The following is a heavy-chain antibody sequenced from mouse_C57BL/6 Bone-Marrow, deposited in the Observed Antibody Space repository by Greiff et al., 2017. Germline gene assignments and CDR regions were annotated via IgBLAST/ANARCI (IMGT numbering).Heavy chain of an antibody. CDR1: GFSFNTYA. CDR3: VRNPKLLRRFAY. V-gene: IGHV10-1*01. J-gene: IGHJ3*01. Sequence: EVKVIESGGGLVQPKGSLKLSCAASGFSFNTYAMNWVRQAPGKGLEWVARIRSKSNNYATYYADSVKDRFTISRDDSESMLYLQMNNLKTEDTAMYYCVRNPKLLRRFAYWGQGTLVTVSA. D-gene: IGHD1-1*01. CDR2: IRSKSNNYAT.